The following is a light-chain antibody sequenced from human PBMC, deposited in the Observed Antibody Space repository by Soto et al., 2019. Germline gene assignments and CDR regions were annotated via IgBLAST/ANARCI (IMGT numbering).Light chain of an antibody. CDR2: AAS. CDR1: QGISSY. Sequence: DIELSESPSCLSSSVGDRFTITCRASQGISSYLAWYQQKPGKAPKLLIYAASTLQSGVPSRFSGSGSGTEFTLTISSLQPEDFATYYCQQLNSYPRTFGQGTRLEIK. J-gene: IGKJ5*01. V-gene: IGKV1-9*01. CDR3: QQLNSYPRT.